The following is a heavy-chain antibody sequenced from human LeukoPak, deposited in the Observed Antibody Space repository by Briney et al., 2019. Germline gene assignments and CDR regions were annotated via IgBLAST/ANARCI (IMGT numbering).Heavy chain of an antibody. CDR1: GFTLTSSA. CDR3: AKGDDYGDYDWFDP. V-gene: IGHV3-23*01. Sequence: GGSLRLSCAASGFTLTSSAMNWVRQAPGKGLEWVSGISGSGGSTYYADSVKGRFTISRDNSENTVYLQMNGLRAEDTAVYYCAKGDDYGDYDWFDPWGQGTLVTVSS. D-gene: IGHD4-17*01. J-gene: IGHJ5*02. CDR2: ISGSGGST.